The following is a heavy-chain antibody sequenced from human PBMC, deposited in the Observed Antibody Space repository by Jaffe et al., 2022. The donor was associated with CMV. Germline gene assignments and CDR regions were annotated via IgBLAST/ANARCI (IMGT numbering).Heavy chain of an antibody. J-gene: IGHJ4*02. CDR2: ISGAGIST. V-gene: IGHV3-23*01. Sequence: EVQLLESGGGLVQPGGSLRLSCAASGFTFSSEAVSWVRQAPGKGLEWVSTISGAGISTYYADSVKGRFTISRDNSKNTVYLQMNSLRAEDTATYYCAKLNLGVAGTFDYWGQGTLVAVSS. D-gene: IGHD6-19*01. CDR3: AKLNLGVAGTFDY. CDR1: GFTFSSEA.